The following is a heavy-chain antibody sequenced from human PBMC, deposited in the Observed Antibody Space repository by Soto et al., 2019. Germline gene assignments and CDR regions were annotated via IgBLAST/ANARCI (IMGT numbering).Heavy chain of an antibody. V-gene: IGHV1-24*01. CDR3: AAGGTRWLPSPFDY. CDR1: GHTLTELA. D-gene: IGHD1-1*01. Sequence: QVHLVQSGAEVKKPGASVKVSCKVSGHTLTELAMNWVRQAPGKGLEWMGGFDPEDGETISAQNFQGRVTLTEDTSTDSTYLELSSLRSEDTAVYYCAAGGTRWLPSPFDYWGQGTLITISS. CDR2: FDPEDGET. J-gene: IGHJ4*02.